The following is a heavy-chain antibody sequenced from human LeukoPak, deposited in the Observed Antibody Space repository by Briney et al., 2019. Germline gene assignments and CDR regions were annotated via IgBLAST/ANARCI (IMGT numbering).Heavy chain of an antibody. V-gene: IGHV3-9*01. J-gene: IGHJ4*02. CDR2: ISWNSGSI. Sequence: PGGSLRLSCAASGFTFDDYAMHWVRQAPGKGLEWVPGISWNSGSIGYADSVKGRFTISRDNAKNSLYLQMNSLRAEDTALYYCAKGGIAAAGADYWGQGTLVTVSS. CDR1: GFTFDDYA. CDR3: AKGGIAAAGADY. D-gene: IGHD6-13*01.